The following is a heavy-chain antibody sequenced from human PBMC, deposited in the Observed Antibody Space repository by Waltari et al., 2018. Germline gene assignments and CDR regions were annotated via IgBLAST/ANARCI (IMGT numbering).Heavy chain of an antibody. CDR1: GGYLSSSSYY. CDR2: IYYSGST. CDR3: ARNNWNYGTDAFDI. Sequence: QLQLQESGPGLVKPSETMSLTCTVSGGYLSSSSYYWGWIRQPPGKGLEWIGSIYYSGSTYYNPSLKSRVTISVDTSKNQFSLKLSSVTAADTAVYYCARNNWNYGTDAFDIWGQGTMVTVSS. D-gene: IGHD1-7*01. V-gene: IGHV4-39*07. J-gene: IGHJ3*02.